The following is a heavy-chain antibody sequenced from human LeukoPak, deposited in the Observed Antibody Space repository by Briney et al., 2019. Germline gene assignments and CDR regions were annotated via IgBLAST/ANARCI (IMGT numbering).Heavy chain of an antibody. CDR1: GYSFTSYW. V-gene: IGHV5-51*01. D-gene: IGHD1-26*01. J-gene: IGHJ4*02. CDR2: IYPGDSDT. CDR3: ARGWRLAARPGSLDY. Sequence: GESLKISCKGSGYSFTSYWIGWVRQMPGKGLEWMGIIYPGDSDTRYSPSFQSQVTISADKSISTAYLQWGSLKASDTAMYYCARGWRLAARPGSLDYWGQGTLVTVSS.